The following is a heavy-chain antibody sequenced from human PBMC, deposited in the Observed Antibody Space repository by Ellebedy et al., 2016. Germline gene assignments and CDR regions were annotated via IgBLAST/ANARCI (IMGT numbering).Heavy chain of an antibody. CDR1: GFTFSSYA. CDR2: ISGSGGST. V-gene: IGHV3-23*01. CDR3: AKDLGRKLRFLEWFPDAFDI. Sequence: GESLKISCAASGFTFSSYAMSWVRQAPGKGLEWVSAISGSGGSTYYADSVKGRFTISRDNSKNTLYLQMNSLRAEDTAVYYCAKDLGRKLRFLEWFPDAFDIWGQGTMVTVSS. D-gene: IGHD3-3*01. J-gene: IGHJ3*02.